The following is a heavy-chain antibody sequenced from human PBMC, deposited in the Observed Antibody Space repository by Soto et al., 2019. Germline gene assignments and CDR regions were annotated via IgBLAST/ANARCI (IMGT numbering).Heavy chain of an antibody. Sequence: QLQLQESGPGLVKPSATLSLTCTVSGGSISSSSYSWGWIRQPPGKGLEWLGSLYSRGSTSYNPSRKRRDTLSGDRSKNQSAQKLSAGTAADTAVDNGARPAPRHCDVGSGNYQGGQGGMGVWGQGNTGTVSS. CDR2: LYSRGST. J-gene: IGHJ6*02. D-gene: IGHD3-3*01. V-gene: IGHV4-39*01. CDR1: GGSISSSSYS. CDR3: ARPAPRHCDVGSGNYQGGQGGMGV.